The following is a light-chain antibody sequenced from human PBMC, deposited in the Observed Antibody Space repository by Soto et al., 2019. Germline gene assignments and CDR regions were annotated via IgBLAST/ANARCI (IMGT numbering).Light chain of an antibody. CDR2: EVS. J-gene: IGLJ1*01. Sequence: QSALTQPASVFGSPGQSTTFSCTGTSSDVGGYNFVSWYQQHPGKAPKLMIYEVSSRPSGVSNRFSGSKSGNTASLTISGLQPEDEDDYYCSSYTTSTTVVFGTGTKLTVL. V-gene: IGLV2-14*03. CDR3: SSYTTSTTVV. CDR1: SSDVGGYNF.